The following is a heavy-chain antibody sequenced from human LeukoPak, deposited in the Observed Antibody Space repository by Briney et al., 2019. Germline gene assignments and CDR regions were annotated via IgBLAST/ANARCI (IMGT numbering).Heavy chain of an antibody. V-gene: IGHV1-69*04. CDR1: GGTFSGYA. CDR2: IIPILGIA. J-gene: IGHJ5*02. CDR3: ARGNWDMTTFGGVIASNWFDP. Sequence: SVKVSCKASGGTFSGYAISWVRQAPGQGLEWMGRIIPILGIANYAQKFQGRVTITADKSTSTAYMELSSLRSEDTAVYYCARGNWDMTTFGGVIASNWFDPWGQGTLVTVSS. D-gene: IGHD3-16*02.